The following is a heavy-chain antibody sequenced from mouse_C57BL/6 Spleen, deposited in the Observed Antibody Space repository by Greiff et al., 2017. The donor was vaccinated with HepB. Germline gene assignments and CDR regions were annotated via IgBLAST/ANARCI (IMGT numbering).Heavy chain of an antibody. V-gene: IGHV1-18*01. Sequence: VQLQQSGPELVKPGASVKIPCKASGYTFTDYNMDWVKQSHGKSLEWIGDINPNNGGTIYNQKFKGKATLTVDKSSSTAYMELRSLTSEDTAVYYCARWGSLYGSSPDWYFDVWGTGTTVTVSS. CDR2: INPNNGGT. J-gene: IGHJ1*03. CDR1: GYTFTDYN. D-gene: IGHD1-1*01. CDR3: ARWGSLYGSSPDWYFDV.